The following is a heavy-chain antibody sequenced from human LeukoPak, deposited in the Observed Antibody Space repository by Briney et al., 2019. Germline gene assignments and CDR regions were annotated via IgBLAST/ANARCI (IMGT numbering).Heavy chain of an antibody. D-gene: IGHD3-22*01. V-gene: IGHV4-59*01. J-gene: IGHJ3*02. Sequence: PSETLSLTCTVSGGSISSYYWGWIRQPPGKGLEWIGYIYYSGSTNYNPSLKSRVTISVDTSKNQFSLKLSSVTAADTAVYYCARDQPLYYYDSSGYYYEWNAFDIWGQGTMVTVSS. CDR3: ARDQPLYYYDSSGYYYEWNAFDI. CDR1: GGSISSYY. CDR2: IYYSGST.